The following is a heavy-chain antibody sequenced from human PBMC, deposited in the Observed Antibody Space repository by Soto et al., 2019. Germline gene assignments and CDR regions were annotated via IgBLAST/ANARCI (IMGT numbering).Heavy chain of an antibody. J-gene: IGHJ5*01. CDR3: ARLVGNSWLDS. CDR2: VYNGNT. V-gene: IGHV4-59*12. D-gene: IGHD2-15*01. Sequence: SETLSLTCTISGGSISGYYWTWIRQSPGKGLEYIGYVYNGNTNYNPSLNSRVTISVDTSKNQFSLQLNSVTPEDTAVYYCARLVGNSWLDSWGQGTPVTVSS. CDR1: GGSISGYY.